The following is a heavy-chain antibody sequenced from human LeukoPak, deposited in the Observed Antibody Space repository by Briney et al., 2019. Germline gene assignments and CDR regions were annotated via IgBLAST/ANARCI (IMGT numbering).Heavy chain of an antibody. V-gene: IGHV3-21*01. Sequence: GGSLRLSCAASGITFSSYGMSWVRQAPGKGLEWVSSISSSSSYIYYADSVKGRFTISKDNAKNSLYLQMNSLRAEDTAVYYCARAGYSSSWRWAYFDYWGQGTLVTVSS. CDR2: ISSSSSYI. CDR1: GITFSSYG. D-gene: IGHD6-13*01. CDR3: ARAGYSSSWRWAYFDY. J-gene: IGHJ4*02.